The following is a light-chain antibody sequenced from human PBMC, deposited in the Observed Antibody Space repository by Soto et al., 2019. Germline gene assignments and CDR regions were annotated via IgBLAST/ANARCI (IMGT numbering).Light chain of an antibody. CDR2: EVT. J-gene: IGLJ3*02. CDR3: TSYVGNDIWV. CDR1: SSDVGAYNC. V-gene: IGLV2-8*01. Sequence: QSALTQPPSASGSPGQSVTISCTGTSSDVGAYNCVSWYQQYPGKAPKLMICEVTKRPSGVPDRFSGSKSGNTASLTVSGLHAEDEADYYCTSYVGNDIWVFGGGTKVTVL.